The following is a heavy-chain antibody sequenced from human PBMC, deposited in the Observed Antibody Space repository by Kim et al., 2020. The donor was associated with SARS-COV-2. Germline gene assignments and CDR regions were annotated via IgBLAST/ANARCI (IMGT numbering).Heavy chain of an antibody. V-gene: IGHV4-39*01. Sequence: SRVTISVDTSKNQFSLKLSSVTAADTAVYYCARLKKQWLVQRHRRNWFDPWGQGTLVTVSS. D-gene: IGHD6-19*01. CDR3: ARLKKQWLVQRHRRNWFDP. J-gene: IGHJ5*02.